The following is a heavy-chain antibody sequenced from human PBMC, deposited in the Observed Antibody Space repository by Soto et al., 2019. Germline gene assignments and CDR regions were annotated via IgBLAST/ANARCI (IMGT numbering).Heavy chain of an antibody. V-gene: IGHV3-15*01. CDR3: ATDQTSRGFGLTYYRVLTGLRGVRNT. CDR2: IKSKTDGGTI. CDR1: GFTFFNTW. Sequence: EVKLVESGGGLVKSGGSLRLSCAASGFTFFNTWMNWVRQAPGKGLEWVGRIKSKTDGGTIEYAAPVKGRFSSSRDDSKDTLYLQMNNLKREVTAVYYCATDQTSRGFGLTYYRVLTGLRGVRNTWGQGTLVTVSS. D-gene: IGHD3-9*01. J-gene: IGHJ5*02.